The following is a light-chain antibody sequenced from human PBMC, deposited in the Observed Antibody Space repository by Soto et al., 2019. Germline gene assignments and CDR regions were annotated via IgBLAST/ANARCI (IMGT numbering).Light chain of an antibody. V-gene: IGLV2-8*01. CDR2: EVT. CDR1: SSDVGGYNY. Sequence: QSALTQPPSASGSPGQSVTISCTGTSSDVGGYNYVSWFQQHPGKAPKLIIYEVTKRPSGVPNRFSGSKSGNTASLTVSGLQAEDEADYYCNFYAGNNRYLFGTGTKLTVL. CDR3: NFYAGNNRYL. J-gene: IGLJ1*01.